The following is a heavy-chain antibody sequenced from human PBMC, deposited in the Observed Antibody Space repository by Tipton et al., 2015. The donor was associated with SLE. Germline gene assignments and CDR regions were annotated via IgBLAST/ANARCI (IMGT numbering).Heavy chain of an antibody. CDR1: GGSISSGGYY. D-gene: IGHD3-10*01. CDR2: IYYSGST. V-gene: IGHV4-31*03. J-gene: IGHJ4*02. Sequence: TLSLTCTVSGGSISSGGYYWSWIRQHPGKGLEWIGYIYYSGSTYYNPSLKSRVTISVDTSKNQFSLKLSSVTAADTAVYYCARGGDVSGSYADYWGQGTLVTVSS. CDR3: ARGGDVSGSYADY.